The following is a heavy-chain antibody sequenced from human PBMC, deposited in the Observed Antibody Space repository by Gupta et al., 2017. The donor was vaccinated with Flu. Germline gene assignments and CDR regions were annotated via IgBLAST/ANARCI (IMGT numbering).Heavy chain of an antibody. CDR3: AKSQKYYYYSMDV. J-gene: IGHJ6*02. V-gene: IGHV3-23*01. Sequence: RQAPGKGLEWVSAISGSGGSTFYADSVKGRFTISRDNSKITLYLQMNSLRAEDTAKYYCAKSQKYYYYSMDVWGPGTTVTVSS. CDR2: ISGSGGST.